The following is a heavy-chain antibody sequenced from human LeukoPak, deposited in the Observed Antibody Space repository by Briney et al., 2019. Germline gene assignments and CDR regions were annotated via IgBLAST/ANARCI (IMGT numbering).Heavy chain of an antibody. CDR3: VKSGAVVVVVPAAYFDY. J-gene: IGHJ4*02. D-gene: IGHD2-2*01. CDR1: GFTFSSYA. CDR2: ISSNGGST. V-gene: IGHV3-64D*06. Sequence: GGSLRLSCSASGFTFSSYAMHWVRQAPGRGLEYVSAISSNGGSTYYADSVKGRFTISRDNSKNTLYLQMSSLRAEDTAVYYCVKSGAVVVVVPAAYFDYWGQGTLVTVSS.